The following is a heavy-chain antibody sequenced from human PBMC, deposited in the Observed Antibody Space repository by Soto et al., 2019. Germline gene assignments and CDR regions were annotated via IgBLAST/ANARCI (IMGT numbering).Heavy chain of an antibody. CDR3: ASLSQGGVPASQTLIFDY. CDR1: GGSISSGGYY. V-gene: IGHV4-31*03. D-gene: IGHD3-16*01. J-gene: IGHJ4*02. CDR2: IYYSGST. Sequence: SETLSLTCTVSGGSISSGGYYWSWIRQHPGKGLEWIGYIYYSGSTYYNPSLKSRVTISVDTSKNQFSLKLSSVTAADTAVYYCASLSQGGVPASQTLIFDYWGQGTLVTVSS.